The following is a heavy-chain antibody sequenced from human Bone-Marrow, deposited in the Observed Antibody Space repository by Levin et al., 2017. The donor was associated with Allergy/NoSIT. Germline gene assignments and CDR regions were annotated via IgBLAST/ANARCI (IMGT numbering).Heavy chain of an antibody. CDR3: AKDYGDYDWGGFSDS. CDR2: ISGSGHIT. Sequence: PGGSLRLSCAASGFTFSSYAMSWVRQSPGKGLEWVSGISGSGHITYYADSVKGRFTISRDYSKNTVYLQINSLRAEDTAVYYCAKDYGDYDWGGFSDSWGQGTLVTVSS. D-gene: IGHD4-17*01. J-gene: IGHJ4*02. CDR1: GFTFSSYA. V-gene: IGHV3-23*01.